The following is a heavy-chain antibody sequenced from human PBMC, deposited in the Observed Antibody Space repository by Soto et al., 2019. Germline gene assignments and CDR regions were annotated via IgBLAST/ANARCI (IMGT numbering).Heavy chain of an antibody. CDR3: ARDIWEYGSNGFDP. CDR2: ISIRSDHK. V-gene: IGHV3-48*02. Sequence: EVQLVEFGGGLVQPGGSLRLSCVGSGFSFSNHHMNWIRQAPGKGLEWVSYISIRSDHKYYADSVRGRFTVSRDNAKNSLYLQMNSLRDEDTAVYYCARDIWEYGSNGFDPWGQGTLVTVSS. CDR1: GFSFSNHH. J-gene: IGHJ5*02. D-gene: IGHD3-10*01.